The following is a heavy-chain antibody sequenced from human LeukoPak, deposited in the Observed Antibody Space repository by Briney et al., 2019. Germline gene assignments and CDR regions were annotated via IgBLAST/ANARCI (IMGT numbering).Heavy chain of an antibody. CDR2: ISPYNGNT. CDR1: GYTFTSYG. J-gene: IGHJ3*02. CDR3: ARVNFPPISMLSEVPTSYDAFDI. Sequence: ASVKVSCKASGYTFTSYGITWVRQAPGQGLEWMGWISPYNGNTNYAQKLQGRVTMTTDTSTSTAYMELRSLRSDDTAVYYCARVNFPPISMLSEVPTSYDAFDIWGQGTMVTVSS. V-gene: IGHV1-18*01. D-gene: IGHD3-10*02.